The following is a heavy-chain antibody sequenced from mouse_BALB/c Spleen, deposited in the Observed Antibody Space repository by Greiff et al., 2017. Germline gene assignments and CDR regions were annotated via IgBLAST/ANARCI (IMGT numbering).Heavy chain of an antibody. CDR2: IYPGSGST. CDR3: ARRRSPIYYDYDGFAY. Sequence: QVQLQQSGPELVKPGASVKMSCKASGYTFTDYVISWVKQRTGQGLEWIGEIYPGSGSTYYNEKFKGKATLTADKSSNTAYMQLSSLTSEDSAVYFCARRRSPIYYDYDGFAYWGQGTLVTVSA. V-gene: IGHV1-81*01. D-gene: IGHD2-4*01. CDR1: GYTFTDYV. J-gene: IGHJ3*01.